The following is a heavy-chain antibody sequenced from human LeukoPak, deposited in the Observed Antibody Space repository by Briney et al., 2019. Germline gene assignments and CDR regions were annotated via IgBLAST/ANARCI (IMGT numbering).Heavy chain of an antibody. CDR3: AKDHSSIAAAGDAFDI. Sequence: GGSLRLSCAASGFTFSSYGMHWVRQAPGKGLEWVAFIRYDGSNKYYADSVKGRFTISRDNSKNTLYLQMNSLRAEDTAVYYCAKDHSSIAAAGDAFDIWGQGTMVTVSS. J-gene: IGHJ3*02. V-gene: IGHV3-30*02. CDR2: IRYDGSNK. CDR1: GFTFSSYG. D-gene: IGHD6-13*01.